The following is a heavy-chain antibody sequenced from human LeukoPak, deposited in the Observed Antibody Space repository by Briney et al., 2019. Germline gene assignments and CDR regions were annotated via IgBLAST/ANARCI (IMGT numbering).Heavy chain of an antibody. CDR2: ITNSGGTT. V-gene: IGHV3-23*01. Sequence: GGSLRLSCAASGFIFSNYAMSWVRQAPGKGLEWVSAITNSGGTTYYADSVKGRFTISRDNSKNTLYLQMNSLRAEDMAVYYCAKFLGVSVWYGISGPWGQGTLVTVSS. CDR3: AKFLGVSVWYGISGP. D-gene: IGHD3-10*01. CDR1: GFIFSNYA. J-gene: IGHJ5*02.